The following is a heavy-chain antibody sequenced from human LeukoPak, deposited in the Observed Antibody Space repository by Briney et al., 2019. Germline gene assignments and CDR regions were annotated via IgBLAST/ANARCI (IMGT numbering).Heavy chain of an antibody. CDR1: GFAFTPW. Sequence: GGSLRLSCAASGFAFTPWMTWVRQAPGKGVEWVANIDRDGTRQNYVDSVKGRFTISRDNPKKSLYLQMNSLRAEDTAVYYCARDQRPTMYYGDSPVYHDALDLWGQGTTVTVSP. J-gene: IGHJ3*01. CDR2: IDRDGTRQ. V-gene: IGHV3-7*01. CDR3: ARDQRPTMYYGDSPVYHDALDL. D-gene: IGHD2-8*01.